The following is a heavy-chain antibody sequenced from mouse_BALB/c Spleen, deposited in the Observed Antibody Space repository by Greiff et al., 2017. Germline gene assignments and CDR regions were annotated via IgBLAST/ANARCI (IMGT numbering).Heavy chain of an antibody. Sequence: QVQLQQSGAELVKPGASVKLSCKASGYTFTSYYMYWVKQRPGQGLEWIGEINPSNGGTNFNEKFKSKATLTVDKSSSTAYMQLSSLTSEDSAVYYCTRDYGSSQAWFAYWGQGTLVTVSA. CDR1: GYTFTSYY. J-gene: IGHJ3*01. CDR3: TRDYGSSQAWFAY. CDR2: INPSNGGT. D-gene: IGHD2-2*01. V-gene: IGHV1S81*02.